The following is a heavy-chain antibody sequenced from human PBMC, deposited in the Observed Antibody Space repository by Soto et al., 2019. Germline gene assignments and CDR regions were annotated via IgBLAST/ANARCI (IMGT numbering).Heavy chain of an antibody. J-gene: IGHJ3*02. D-gene: IGHD3-3*01. CDR1: GFTFGDYG. CDR2: ITWTSGNI. CDR3: LKDGLTSLFGLVYDGSNI. Sequence: EVQLVESGGGLVQPGRSLRLSCVASGFTFGDYGMHWVRQAPGRGPEWVSGITWTSGNIAYAETVKGRFTISRDKAKNDLYVQMLSLRAGDTALYYCLKDGLTSLFGLVYDGSNIWGHGTMVIVSS. V-gene: IGHV3-9*01.